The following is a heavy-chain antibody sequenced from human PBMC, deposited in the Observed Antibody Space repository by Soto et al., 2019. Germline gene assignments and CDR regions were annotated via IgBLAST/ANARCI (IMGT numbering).Heavy chain of an antibody. Sequence: WETLSLTCTVSGGSISSSSYYWGWIRQPPGKGLEWIGSIYYSGSTYYNPSLKSRVTISVDTSKNQFSLKLSSVTAADTAVYYCASTNYGDYGYYYYGMDVWGQGTTVTVSS. D-gene: IGHD4-17*01. CDR3: ASTNYGDYGYYYYGMDV. J-gene: IGHJ6*02. CDR2: IYYSGST. CDR1: GGSISSSSYY. V-gene: IGHV4-39*01.